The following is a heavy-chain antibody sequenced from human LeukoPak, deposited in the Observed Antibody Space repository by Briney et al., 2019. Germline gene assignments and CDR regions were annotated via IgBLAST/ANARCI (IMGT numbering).Heavy chain of an antibody. J-gene: IGHJ4*02. CDR1: GGTFSGYA. D-gene: IGHD1-20*01. CDR2: IIPIFGTA. Sequence: SVKVSCKASGGTFSGYAISWVRQAPGQGLEWMGGIIPIFGTANYAQKFQGRVTITADKSTSTAYMELSSLRSEDTAVYYCAREGYNWNGVGYWGQGTLVTVSS. CDR3: AREGYNWNGVGY. V-gene: IGHV1-69*06.